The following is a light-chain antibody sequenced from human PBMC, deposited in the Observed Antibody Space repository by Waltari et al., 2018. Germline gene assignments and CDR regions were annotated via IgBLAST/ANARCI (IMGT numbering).Light chain of an antibody. CDR1: SSDVGSYNF. V-gene: IGLV2-14*03. CDR2: NVS. CDR3: SSFSSGSTPVV. J-gene: IGLJ2*01. Sequence: QSVLTQPASVSGSPGQSITISCTGTSSDVGSYNFVSWYQQHPGKAPKLIIFNVSNRPSGVSNLFSGSKSRNTASLTISGLQAEDEADFYCSSFSSGSTPVVFGGGTMLTVL.